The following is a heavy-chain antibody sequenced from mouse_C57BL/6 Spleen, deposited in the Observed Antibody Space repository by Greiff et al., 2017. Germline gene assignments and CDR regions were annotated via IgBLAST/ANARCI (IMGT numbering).Heavy chain of an antibody. V-gene: IGHV1-53*01. CDR3: ARERDYYGSSYEGFAD. CDR1: GYTFTDYW. D-gene: IGHD1-1*01. CDR2: INPSNGGT. Sequence: QVQLQQPGTELVQPGASVKLSCTASGYTFTDYWMHWVQQSPGQGLEWIGNINPSNGGTNYNEKFKSKATLAVDKSSRTAYMQRSSLPAEDSAVYEGARERDYYGSSYEGFADWGQGTLVTVSA. J-gene: IGHJ3*01.